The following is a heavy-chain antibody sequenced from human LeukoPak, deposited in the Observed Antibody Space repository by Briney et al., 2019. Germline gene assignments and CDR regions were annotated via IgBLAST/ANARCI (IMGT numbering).Heavy chain of an antibody. CDR3: AKDLGYYDFWSGYYGENYYGMDV. CDR1: GFTFSSYG. CDR2: ISYDGSNK. Sequence: GGSLRLSCAASGFTFSSYGMHWVRQAPGKGLEWVAVISYDGSNKYYADSVKGRFTISRDNSKNTLYLQMNSLSAEDTAVYYCAKDLGYYDFWSGYYGENYYGMDVWGQGTTVTVSS. V-gene: IGHV3-30*18. D-gene: IGHD3-3*01. J-gene: IGHJ6*02.